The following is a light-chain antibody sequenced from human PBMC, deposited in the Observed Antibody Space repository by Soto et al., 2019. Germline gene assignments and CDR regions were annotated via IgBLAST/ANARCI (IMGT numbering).Light chain of an antibody. V-gene: IGKV1-12*01. J-gene: IGKJ4*01. CDR1: QDLDRW. CDR3: KQSRSFPLT. CDR2: AAS. Sequence: DLQMNKSPSSLSASVGDRFTITCRASQDLDRWLAWYQQKPGEAPKVLIYAASNLRSGVPSRFSGSGSGADFSLTISSLQPEDVATYYCKQSRSFPLTFGGGIKVYIK.